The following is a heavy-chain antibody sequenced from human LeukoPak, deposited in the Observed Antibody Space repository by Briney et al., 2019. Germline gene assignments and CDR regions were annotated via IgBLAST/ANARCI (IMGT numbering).Heavy chain of an antibody. D-gene: IGHD3-22*01. CDR1: GYTYTGYY. Sequence: ASVKDSCKASGYTYTGYYMHWVRQAAGQGLAWMGWINPNSGGTNYAQKFQGRVTMTRDTSISTAYMELSRLRSDDTAVYYCARDHRSDRNWFDPWGQGTLVTVSS. CDR2: INPNSGGT. V-gene: IGHV1-2*02. J-gene: IGHJ5*02. CDR3: ARDHRSDRNWFDP.